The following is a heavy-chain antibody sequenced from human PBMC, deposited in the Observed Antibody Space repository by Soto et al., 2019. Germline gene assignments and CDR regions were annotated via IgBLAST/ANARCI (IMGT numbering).Heavy chain of an antibody. Sequence: QVQLVQSGAEVKKPGASVKVSCKASGYTFTGYYMHWVRQAPGQGLEWMGWINPNRGGTKYAHKFQGRVTMTRDTSISTAYMELRRLRSDATAVYYCAREIVRATMEVDYWGQGTLVTVSS. D-gene: IGHD1-26*01. V-gene: IGHV1-2*07. CDR1: GYTFTGYY. CDR3: AREIVRATMEVDY. J-gene: IGHJ4*02. CDR2: INPNRGGT.